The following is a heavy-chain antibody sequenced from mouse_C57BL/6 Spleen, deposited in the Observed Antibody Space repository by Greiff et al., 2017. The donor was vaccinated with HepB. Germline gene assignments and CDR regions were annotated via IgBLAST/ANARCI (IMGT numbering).Heavy chain of an antibody. CDR1: GFSLTSYG. V-gene: IGHV2-5*01. Sequence: VKVEESGPGLVQPSQSLSITCTVSGFSLTSYGVHWVRQSPGKGLEWLGVIWRGGSTDYNAAFMSRLSITKDNSKSQVFFKMNSLQADDTAIYYCAKIYYDYHYYAMDYWGQGTSVTVSS. CDR2: IWRGGST. D-gene: IGHD2-4*01. J-gene: IGHJ4*01. CDR3: AKIYYDYHYYAMDY.